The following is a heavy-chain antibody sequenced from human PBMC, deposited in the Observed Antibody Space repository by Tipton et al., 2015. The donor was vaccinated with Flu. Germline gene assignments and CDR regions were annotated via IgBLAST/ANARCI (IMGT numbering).Heavy chain of an antibody. J-gene: IGHJ4*02. D-gene: IGHD6-25*01. CDR2: ISYSGST. V-gene: IGHV4-59*01. CDR1: GGSIRNNY. Sequence: TLSLTCSVSGGSIRNNYWNWIRQPPGKGLEWVGYISYSGSTSYHPSLKGRVTISVDTSKIQFSLKVTSVTAADTAVYYCARGLNSQFQRPAVIDYWGQGTLVTGSS. CDR3: ARGLNSQFQRPAVIDY.